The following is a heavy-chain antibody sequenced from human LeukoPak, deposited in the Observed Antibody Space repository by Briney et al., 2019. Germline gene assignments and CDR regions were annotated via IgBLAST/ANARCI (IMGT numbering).Heavy chain of an antibody. CDR3: ARGRFENPLQLEPRRPFDM. V-gene: IGHV4-34*01. Sequence: PSETLSLTCAVYGGSFTGYYWSWIRQSPGKGLEWIGEINRSGATNYNPSLKSRVTLSVDTSKSQCSLKLTSVTAADTAVFYCARGRFENPLQLEPRRPFDMWGQGTMVAISS. D-gene: IGHD1-1*01. CDR2: INRSGAT. CDR1: GGSFTGYY. J-gene: IGHJ3*02.